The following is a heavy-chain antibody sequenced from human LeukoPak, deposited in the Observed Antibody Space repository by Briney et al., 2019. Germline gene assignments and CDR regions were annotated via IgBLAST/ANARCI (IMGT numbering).Heavy chain of an antibody. Sequence: SVKVSCKASGGTFISYAISWVRQAPGQGLEWMGGIIPIFGTANYAQKFQGRVTITADESTSTAYVELSSLRSEDTAVYYCARALSTMVRGVYYYYGMDVWGKGTTVTVSS. CDR1: GGTFISYA. CDR2: IIPIFGTA. D-gene: IGHD3-10*01. J-gene: IGHJ6*04. CDR3: ARALSTMVRGVYYYYGMDV. V-gene: IGHV1-69*13.